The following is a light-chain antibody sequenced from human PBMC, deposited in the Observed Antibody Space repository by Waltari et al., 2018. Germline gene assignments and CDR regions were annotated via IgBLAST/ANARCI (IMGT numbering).Light chain of an antibody. Sequence: QLVVTQSPSASASLGASVKLTCTLSGAHTHYAITWHQQQPQKGPRFLMKVNSDGSHNKGDGIPDRFSGSSSGAERYLTISSLQSEDEADYHCQTWDTGIRVFGGGTKLIVL. V-gene: IGLV4-69*01. CDR1: GAHTHYA. CDR2: VNSDGSH. J-gene: IGLJ3*02. CDR3: QTWDTGIRV.